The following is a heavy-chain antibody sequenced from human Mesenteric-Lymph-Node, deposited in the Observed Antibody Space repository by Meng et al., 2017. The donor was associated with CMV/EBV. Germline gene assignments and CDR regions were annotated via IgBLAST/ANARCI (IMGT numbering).Heavy chain of an antibody. Sequence: GESLKISCAASGFTFSSYAMSWVRQAPGKGLEWVSVIYSGGSSTYYADSVKGRFTISRDNSKNTLYLQMNSLRAEDTAIYYCVVLTHYYESSGYYKFWGQGTLVTVSS. V-gene: IGHV3-23*03. J-gene: IGHJ4*02. CDR1: GFTFSSYA. D-gene: IGHD3-22*01. CDR3: VVLTHYYESSGYYKF. CDR2: IYSGGSST.